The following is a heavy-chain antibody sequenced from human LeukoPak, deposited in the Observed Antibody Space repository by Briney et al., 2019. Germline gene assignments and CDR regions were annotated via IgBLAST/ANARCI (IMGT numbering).Heavy chain of an antibody. Sequence: GGSLRLSCAASGFTFSSYGMHWVRQAPGKGLEWVAVISYDGSNKYYADSVKGRFTISRDNSKNTLYLQMNSLRAEDTAVYYCARATTEAGISVTGTAYWGQGTLVTVSS. J-gene: IGHJ4*02. CDR3: ARATTEAGISVTGTAY. CDR2: ISYDGSNK. D-gene: IGHD6-19*01. CDR1: GFTFSSYG. V-gene: IGHV3-30*03.